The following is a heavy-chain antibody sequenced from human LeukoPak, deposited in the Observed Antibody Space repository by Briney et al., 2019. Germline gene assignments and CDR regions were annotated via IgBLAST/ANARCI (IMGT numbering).Heavy chain of an antibody. J-gene: IGHJ4*02. CDR2: FHFSGSI. Sequence: SESLSLTCTVSGASISSYYWTWSRQPAGKGLEWIGRFHFSGSINYNPSLKTRVTLSADTSKNQFSLKLSSVTAADTAMYYCAKSGGNSPFDSWGQGTLVSASS. CDR3: AKSGGNSPFDS. CDR1: GASISSYY. D-gene: IGHD4-23*01. V-gene: IGHV4-4*07.